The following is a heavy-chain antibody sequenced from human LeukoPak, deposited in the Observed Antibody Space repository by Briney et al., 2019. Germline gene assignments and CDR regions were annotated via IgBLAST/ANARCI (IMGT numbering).Heavy chain of an antibody. V-gene: IGHV3-30*04. CDR1: GFTFSSYA. CDR3: ARDGIAAAGTSYYYYYYGMDV. Sequence: GGSLGLSCAASGFTFSSYAMHWVRQAPGKGLEWVAVISYDGSNKYYADSVKGRFTISRDNSKNTLYLQMNSLRAEDTAVYYCARDGIAAAGTSYYYYYYGMDVWGQGTTVTVSS. D-gene: IGHD6-13*01. CDR2: ISYDGSNK. J-gene: IGHJ6*02.